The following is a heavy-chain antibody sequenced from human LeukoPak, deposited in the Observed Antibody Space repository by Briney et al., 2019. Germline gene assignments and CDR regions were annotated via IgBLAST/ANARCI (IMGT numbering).Heavy chain of an antibody. CDR2: INPNSGGT. V-gene: IGHV1-2*02. J-gene: IGHJ4*02. Sequence: GASVKVSCKASGYTFTRYYMHWVRQAPGQGLEGMGWINPNSGGTDYAQKFQGRVTMTRDTSISTADMELSRLRSDDTAVYYCARGEFLDPDVDYWGQGTLVTVSS. D-gene: IGHD2/OR15-2a*01. CDR1: GYTFTRYY. CDR3: ARGEFLDPDVDY.